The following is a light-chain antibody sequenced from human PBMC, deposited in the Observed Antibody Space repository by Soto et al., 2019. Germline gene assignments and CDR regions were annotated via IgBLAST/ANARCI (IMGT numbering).Light chain of an antibody. J-gene: IGLJ2*01. CDR2: RSD. Sequence: QPVLTQPPSTSGTPGQRVTISCSGSSSNIGSNHVYWYQQFPGMAPKLLMYRSDQRPTGVPDRFSGSKSGTSASLAISGLRSDDEADYYCSARDDRLSGVVFGGGTKVTVL. CDR3: SARDDRLSGVV. V-gene: IGLV1-47*01. CDR1: SSNIGSNH.